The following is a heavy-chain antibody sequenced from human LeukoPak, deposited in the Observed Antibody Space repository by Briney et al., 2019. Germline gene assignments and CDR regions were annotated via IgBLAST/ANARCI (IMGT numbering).Heavy chain of an antibody. CDR2: ISSASNTI. CDR1: GFTFSSYS. Sequence: PGGSLRLSCAASGFTFSSYSMNWVRQAPGKGLEWVSYISSASNTIYYADSVKGRFTISRDNAKNSLYLQMNSLRAEDTAMYYCARGYDSSGYYSAPDYWGQGTLVTVSS. D-gene: IGHD3-22*01. CDR3: ARGYDSSGYYSAPDY. J-gene: IGHJ4*02. V-gene: IGHV3-48*01.